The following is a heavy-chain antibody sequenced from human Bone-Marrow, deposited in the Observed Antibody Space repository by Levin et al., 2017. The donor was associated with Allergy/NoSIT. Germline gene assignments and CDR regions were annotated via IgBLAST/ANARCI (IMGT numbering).Heavy chain of an antibody. CDR2: ISGRGGLT. CDR3: AKVMIEGYSSSSDFAS. V-gene: IGHV3-23*01. Sequence: PGGSLRLSCAASGFTLSTYAMSWVRQAPGKGLEWVSGISGRGGLTYYADSVKGRFTISRDDSKNTLYLQMNSLRAEDTAVFYCAKVMIEGYSSSSDFASWGQGTLVTVSS. D-gene: IGHD6-6*01. CDR1: GFTLSTYA. J-gene: IGHJ4*02.